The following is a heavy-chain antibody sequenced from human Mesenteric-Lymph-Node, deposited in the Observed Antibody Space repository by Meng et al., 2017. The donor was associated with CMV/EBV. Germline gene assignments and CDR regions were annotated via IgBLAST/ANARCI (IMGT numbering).Heavy chain of an antibody. V-gene: IGHV4-39*01. CDR3: ARRGNYDSDYSEY. D-gene: IGHD3-22*01. Sequence: PLQESGPGLVQPSETLSLSCIVSGDSISNSTYYWTWIRQPPGKGLEWIGSAHHSGTTYYNPSLKGRLTISVDASANLFSLRLTTVTAADTATYYCARRGNYDSDYSEYWGQGTLVTVSS. J-gene: IGHJ4*02. CDR2: AHHSGTT. CDR1: GDSISNSTYY.